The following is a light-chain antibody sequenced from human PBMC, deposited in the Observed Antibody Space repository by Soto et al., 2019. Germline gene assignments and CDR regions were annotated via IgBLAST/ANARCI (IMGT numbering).Light chain of an antibody. CDR1: SSDVGGYNY. CDR3: SSYTGSSTLHV. J-gene: IGLJ1*01. CDR2: EVS. V-gene: IGLV2-14*01. Sequence: QSALTQPASVSGSPGQSITISCTGTSSDVGGYNYVSWYQQHPGKAPKLMIYEVSNRPSGVSNRFSGSKSGNTASLTISGLQAEDEADYYCSSYTGSSTLHVFGTGTKVTVL.